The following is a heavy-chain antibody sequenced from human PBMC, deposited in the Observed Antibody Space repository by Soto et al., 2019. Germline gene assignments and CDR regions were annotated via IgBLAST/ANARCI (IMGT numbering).Heavy chain of an antibody. CDR2: SSASGGST. J-gene: IGHJ3*02. CDR3: AKDIYYYTSRSYIAFDI. V-gene: IGHV3-23*01. D-gene: IGHD3-10*01. CDR1: GFTFSNYD. Sequence: EVPLLESGGGLAQPGGSLRLSCAASGFTFSNYDMNWVRQAPGKGLEWVSISSASGGSTYYADSVKGRFTISRDNSKNTLYLQMNSLRAEDTAVYYCAKDIYYYTSRSYIAFDIWGQGTMVTVSS.